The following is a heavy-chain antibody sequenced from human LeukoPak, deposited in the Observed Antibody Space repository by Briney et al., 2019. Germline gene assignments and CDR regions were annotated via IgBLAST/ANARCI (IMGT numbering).Heavy chain of an antibody. D-gene: IGHD2-2*01. Sequence: GESLKVSCKGSGYSFTNYWIGWVRQMPGKGLEWMGIINPADSEIRYSPSFQGQVTMSADKSFSTAYLQWSSLKASDTAIYYCARDKYCTSRSCFFDYWGQGTPVTV. V-gene: IGHV5-51*01. CDR2: INPADSEI. CDR1: GYSFTNYW. CDR3: ARDKYCTSRSCFFDY. J-gene: IGHJ4*02.